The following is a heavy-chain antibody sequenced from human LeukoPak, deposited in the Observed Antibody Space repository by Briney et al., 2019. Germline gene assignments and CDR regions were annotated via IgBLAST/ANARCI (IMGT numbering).Heavy chain of an antibody. J-gene: IGHJ6*02. CDR1: GFSFSNYG. Sequence: PGGSPRLSCAASGFSFSNYGMSWVRQAPGKGLEWVSAISGSGGSTFYADSVKGRFTVSRDNSKNTLYLQMNSLSAEDTAVYYCAKYCTSSSCYPGSYYGMDVWGQGTTVTVSS. V-gene: IGHV3-23*01. D-gene: IGHD2-2*01. CDR2: ISGSGGST. CDR3: AKYCTSSSCYPGSYYGMDV.